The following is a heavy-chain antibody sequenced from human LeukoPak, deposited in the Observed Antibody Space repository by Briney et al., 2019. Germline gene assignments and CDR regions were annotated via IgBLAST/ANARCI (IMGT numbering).Heavy chain of an antibody. CDR3: ARGGIITSYAFEI. CDR2: ISSSSSTI. J-gene: IGHJ3*02. D-gene: IGHD1-26*01. CDR1: GGSISSYY. Sequence: ETLSLTCTVSGGSISSYYWSWVRQAPGKGLEWVSYISSSSSTIYYADSVKGRFTISRDNAKNSLYLQMDSLRAEDTAVYYCARGGIITSYAFEIWGQGAMDTVSS. V-gene: IGHV3-48*04.